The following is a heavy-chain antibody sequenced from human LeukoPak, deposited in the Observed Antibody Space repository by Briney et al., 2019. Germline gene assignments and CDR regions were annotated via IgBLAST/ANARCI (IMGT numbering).Heavy chain of an antibody. V-gene: IGHV1-46*01. CDR2: INPSGGST. J-gene: IGHJ4*02. Sequence: ASVKVSCKAFGYSLTNYYVHWVRQAPGQGLEWMGEINPSGGSTRYAQKLQGRITVTRDTYTNTVYMDLSSLRSEDTATYYCARGAPTTRIGAGRFDYWGQGSLLTVAS. CDR3: ARGAPTTRIGAGRFDY. D-gene: IGHD5-12*01. CDR1: GYSLTNYY.